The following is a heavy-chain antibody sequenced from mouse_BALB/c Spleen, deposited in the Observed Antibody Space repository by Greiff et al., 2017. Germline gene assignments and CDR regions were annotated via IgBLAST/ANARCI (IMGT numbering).Heavy chain of an antibody. Sequence: EVQVVESGAELVKPGASVKLSCTASGFNIKDTYMHWVKQRPEQGLEWIGWIDPENGDTEYAPKFQGKATMTADTSSNTAYLQLSSLTSEDTAVYYCNAPPSNRQLGLVYYAMDYWGQGTSVTVSS. CDR1: GFNIKDTY. J-gene: IGHJ4*01. CDR2: IDPENGDT. CDR3: NAPPSNRQLGLVYYAMDY. V-gene: IGHV14-4*02. D-gene: IGHD3-2*01.